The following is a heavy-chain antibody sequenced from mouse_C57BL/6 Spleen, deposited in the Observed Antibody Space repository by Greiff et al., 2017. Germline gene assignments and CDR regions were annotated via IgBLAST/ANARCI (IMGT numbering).Heavy chain of an antibody. Sequence: VQLQQSGAELVKPGASVKMSCKASGYTFTSYWITWVKQRPGQGLEWIGDIYPGSGSTNYNEKFQSKATLTVDTSSSTAYMQLSILTSEDSAVYYCALLTVVAEAYWGQGTLVTVSA. V-gene: IGHV1-55*01. CDR1: GYTFTSYW. D-gene: IGHD1-1*01. CDR2: IYPGSGST. J-gene: IGHJ3*01. CDR3: ALLTVVAEAY.